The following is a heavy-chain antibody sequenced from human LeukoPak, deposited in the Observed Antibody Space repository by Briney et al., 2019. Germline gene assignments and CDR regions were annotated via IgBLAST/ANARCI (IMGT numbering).Heavy chain of an antibody. CDR3: ATSSSRPD. D-gene: IGHD6-13*01. CDR2: ISSSGRTI. J-gene: IGHJ4*02. CDR1: GFTFSTYE. Sequence: GGSLRLSCAASGFTFSTYEMNWVRQAPGKGLEWISYISSSGRTIYYADSVKGRFIISRDNAKNSLFLQMDSLRAEDTAFYYCATSSSRPDWGQGTLVTVSS. V-gene: IGHV3-48*03.